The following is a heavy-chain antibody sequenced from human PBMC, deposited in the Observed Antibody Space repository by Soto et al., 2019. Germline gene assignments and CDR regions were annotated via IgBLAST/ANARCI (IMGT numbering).Heavy chain of an antibody. CDR2: LYWDDDK. Sequence: QVTLKESGPTLVKPTQNLTLTCTVSGLSLRTTGVGVGWVRQPPGKALEWLALLYWDDDKRYSPSLRSRLTIAKDISEKQVVLTMTNMGTVDTATYYCVQSRCGGDCLEIYSSHAYNGLDVWGQGTTVTVSS. D-gene: IGHD2-21*02. CDR1: GLSLRTTGVG. V-gene: IGHV2-5*02. J-gene: IGHJ6*02. CDR3: VQSRCGGDCLEIYSSHAYNGLDV.